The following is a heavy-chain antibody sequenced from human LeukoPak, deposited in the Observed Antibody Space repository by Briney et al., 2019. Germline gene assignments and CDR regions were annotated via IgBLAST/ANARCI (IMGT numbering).Heavy chain of an antibody. V-gene: IGHV1-8*01. CDR2: MNPNSGNT. J-gene: IGHJ6*02. CDR1: GYTFTSYD. D-gene: IGHD3-10*01. Sequence: ASVKVSCKASGYTFTSYDINWVRQATGQGLEWMGWMNPNSGNTGYAQKFQGRVTMTRNTSISTAYMELSSLRSEDTAVYYCARVVAMVRGVIIYYYYGMDGWGQGTTVTVSS. CDR3: ARVVAMVRGVIIYYYYGMDG.